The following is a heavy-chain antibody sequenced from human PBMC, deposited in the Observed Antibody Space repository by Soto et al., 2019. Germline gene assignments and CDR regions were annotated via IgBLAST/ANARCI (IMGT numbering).Heavy chain of an antibody. CDR2: SSPRGDTI. J-gene: IGHJ4*02. CDR1: GFSLANYP. CDR3: AKGPHTNVGWPYYFES. V-gene: IGHV3-48*02. Sequence: PWASLRLSCVASGFSLANYPLNWVRQTPGKGLEWISYSSPRGDTIYYADSVEGRFTISRDNARNSLSLHMSSLRDEDSALYYCAKGPHTNVGWPYYFESWGQGVPVNVSS. D-gene: IGHD6-19*01.